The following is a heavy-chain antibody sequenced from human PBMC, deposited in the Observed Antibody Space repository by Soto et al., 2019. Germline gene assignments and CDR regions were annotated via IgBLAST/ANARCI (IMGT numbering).Heavy chain of an antibody. CDR3: ARGGVADNGASVGSPLDS. CDR1: GFYFTNYG. CDR2: IGYAGNNI. D-gene: IGHD2-8*01. V-gene: IGHV3-33*01. Sequence: QVQLVESGGGWVQPGRSLRLSCEATGFYFTNYGMHWVRQAPGKGLEWVAVIGYAGNNIYYADSVEGRFTISRDNSKNTVYLQMKSLRGDDTAVYYCARGGVADNGASVGSPLDSGGQGTVFTVAS. J-gene: IGHJ3*01.